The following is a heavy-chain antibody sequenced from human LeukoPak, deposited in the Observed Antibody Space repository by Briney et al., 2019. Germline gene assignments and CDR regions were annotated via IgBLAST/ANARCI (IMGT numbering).Heavy chain of an antibody. CDR2: INPSGGST. Sequence: ASVKASCKASGYTFTSYYMHWVRQAPGQGLEWMGIINPSGGSTSYAQKFQGRVTMTRDTSTSTVYMELSSLRSEDTAVYCCARVWLGGSQNHYNWFDPWGQGTLVTVSS. D-gene: IGHD1-26*01. J-gene: IGHJ5*02. CDR3: ARVWLGGSQNHYNWFDP. V-gene: IGHV1-46*01. CDR1: GYTFTSYY.